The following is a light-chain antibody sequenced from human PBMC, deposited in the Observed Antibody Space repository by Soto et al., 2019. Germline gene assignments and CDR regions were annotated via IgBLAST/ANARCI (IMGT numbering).Light chain of an antibody. CDR2: GAS. CDR1: QSVRSTF. CDR3: QQYHDSPMNT. V-gene: IGKV3-20*01. J-gene: IGKJ2*01. Sequence: VLPQSPDTLSLSPGDRATLSCRASQSVRSTFLAWYQQKPGQAPRLLIYGASNRAAGIPERFSGSASGTEFTLAISRLEPDDCVVYYCQQYHDSPMNTFGQGTKLQIK.